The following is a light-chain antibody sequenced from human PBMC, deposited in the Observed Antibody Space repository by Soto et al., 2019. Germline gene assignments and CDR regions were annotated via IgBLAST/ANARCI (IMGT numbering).Light chain of an antibody. CDR2: EVS. CDR3: SSYTSSSRVV. Sequence: QSALTKPASVSGSPGQSITISCTGTSSDVGGYNYVSWYQQHPGKAPKLMIYEVSNRPSGVSNRFSGSKSGNTASLPISGLQAEDEADYYCSSYTSSSRVVFGGGTKVTVL. J-gene: IGLJ2*01. V-gene: IGLV2-14*01. CDR1: SSDVGGYNY.